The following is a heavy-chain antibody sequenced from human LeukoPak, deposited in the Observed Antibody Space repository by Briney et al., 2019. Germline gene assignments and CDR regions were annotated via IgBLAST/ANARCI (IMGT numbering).Heavy chain of an antibody. CDR3: ARVGYSSSWNVPYFDY. D-gene: IGHD6-13*01. J-gene: IGHJ4*02. CDR1: GFTFSNYA. V-gene: IGHV3-64*01. Sequence: GGSLRLSCAASGFTFSNYAMHWVRQAPGKGLEYVSAISSNGGSTYYANSVKGRFTISRDNSKNTLYLQMGSLKPDDMAVYYCARVGYSSSWNVPYFDYWGQGTLVTVSS. CDR2: ISSNGGST.